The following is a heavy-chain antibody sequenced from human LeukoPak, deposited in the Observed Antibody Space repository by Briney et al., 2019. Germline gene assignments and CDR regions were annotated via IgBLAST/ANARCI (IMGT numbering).Heavy chain of an antibody. CDR1: GFTFSRYW. Sequence: GGSLRLSCAASGFTFSRYWMSWVRQAPGKGLEWVANIKNDGSEKLYVDSVKGMLTICRDNAKPSLNMQMTSLRAEDTAIYYCARVLITIFGVIRYYMDVWGKGDTVTVSS. D-gene: IGHD3-3*01. V-gene: IGHV3-7*01. J-gene: IGHJ6*03. CDR3: ARVLITIFGVIRYYMDV. CDR2: IKNDGSEK.